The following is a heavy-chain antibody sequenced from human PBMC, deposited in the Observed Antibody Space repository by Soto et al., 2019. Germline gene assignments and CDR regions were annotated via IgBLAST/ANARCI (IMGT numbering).Heavy chain of an antibody. Sequence: QVQLHQWGAGLLKPSEILSLTCAVYNGSFMGYYWTWGRQPPGKGLEWIGEVNHVGSPNYNPSLRGRVVISLETSKPQSSLRRNSLTAADTAVYYCASLSGGRFLDMGDYWGQGIQVTVSS. V-gene: IGHV4-34*01. D-gene: IGHD3-3*01. J-gene: IGHJ4*02. CDR2: VNHVGSP. CDR1: NGSFMGYY. CDR3: ASLSGGRFLDMGDY.